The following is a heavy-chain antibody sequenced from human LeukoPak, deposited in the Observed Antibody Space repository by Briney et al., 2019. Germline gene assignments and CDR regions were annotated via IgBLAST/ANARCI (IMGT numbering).Heavy chain of an antibody. CDR1: GGTFSSYT. J-gene: IGHJ4*02. CDR3: AKYSSGGFLDY. D-gene: IGHD6-19*01. CDR2: IISRFGTP. V-gene: IGHV1-69*06. Sequence: SVKVSCKASGGTFSSYTFSWVRQPPGQGLEWLGGIISRFGTPDYAHKFQDRLTITADKSTSTAYMELSSLRSEDTAVYYCAKYSSGGFLDYWGQGTLVTVSS.